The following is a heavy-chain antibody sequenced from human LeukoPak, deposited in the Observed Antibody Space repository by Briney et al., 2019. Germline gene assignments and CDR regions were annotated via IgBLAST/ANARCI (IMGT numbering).Heavy chain of an antibody. V-gene: IGHV3-23*01. D-gene: IGHD2-8*01. Sequence: GGSLRLSCAPSGFPFSDFSMSWVRQAPGKGREGISTTNSGGTSTYYAESVKGRFTISRDNSKNTLYLQMSSLRVEDTAVYYCAKQSYARSLGEGGPGTLVSVSS. J-gene: IGHJ4*02. CDR1: GFPFSDFS. CDR3: AKQSYARSLGE. CDR2: TNSGGTST.